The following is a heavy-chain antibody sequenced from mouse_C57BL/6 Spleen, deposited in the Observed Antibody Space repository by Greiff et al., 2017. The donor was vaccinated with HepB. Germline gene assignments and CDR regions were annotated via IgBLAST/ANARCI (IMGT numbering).Heavy chain of an antibody. J-gene: IGHJ2*01. CDR3: ARRSNYVLYYFDY. Sequence: QVQLKQPGAELVKPGASVKMSCKASGYTFTSYWITWVKQRPGQGLEWIGDIYPGSGSTNYNEKFKSKATLTVDTSSSTAYMQLSSLTPEDSAVYSCARRSNYVLYYFDYWGQGTTLTVSS. CDR1: GYTFTSYW. D-gene: IGHD2-5*01. V-gene: IGHV1-55*01. CDR2: IYPGSGST.